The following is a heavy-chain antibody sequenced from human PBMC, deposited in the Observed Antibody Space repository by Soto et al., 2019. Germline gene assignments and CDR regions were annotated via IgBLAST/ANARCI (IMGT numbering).Heavy chain of an antibody. J-gene: IGHJ6*02. CDR1: VYTLTVYY. CDR2: INPNSGGT. D-gene: IGHD6-13*01. Sequence: ASVKVSCKASVYTLTVYYMHCVRQAPGQGLEWMGWINPNSGGTNYAQKFQGWVTMTRDTSISTAYMELSRLRSDDTAVYYCARDRLYSSRWYRYYYYGMDVWVQGTTVTVSS. V-gene: IGHV1-2*04. CDR3: ARDRLYSSRWYRYYYYGMDV.